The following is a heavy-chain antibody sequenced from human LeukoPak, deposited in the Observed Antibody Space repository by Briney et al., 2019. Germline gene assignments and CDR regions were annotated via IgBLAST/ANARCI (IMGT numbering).Heavy chain of an antibody. V-gene: IGHV5-51*01. CDR2: IYPGNPNI. J-gene: IGHJ4*02. D-gene: IGHD4-23*01. CDR1: GYSFTTYG. Sequence: GESLKISCKGSGYSFTTYGIGWVRQMPGKGLDWMGLIYPGNPNIRYSPFFQGQVTISADKSINTAYLQWSSLKASDTAMYYCARNYGGYSLPFDFWGQGTLVTVSS. CDR3: ARNYGGYSLPFDF.